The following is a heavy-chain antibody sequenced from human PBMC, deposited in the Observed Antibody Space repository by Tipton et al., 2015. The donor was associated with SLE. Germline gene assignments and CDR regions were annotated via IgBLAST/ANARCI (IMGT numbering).Heavy chain of an antibody. CDR2: MSSRGTT. D-gene: IGHD3-3*01. J-gene: IGHJ4*02. CDR1: GASNSSDNYY. CDR3: ARHGAYYDFWSGYRFDY. Sequence: TLSLTCTVSGASNSSDNYYWGWIRQSPGKGLEWIGSMSSRGTTYANPSLKSRVTVSVDTSKNQFSPNLRSVTTADTAVYYCARHGAYYDFWSGYRFDYWGQGTLVTVSS. V-gene: IGHV4-39*01.